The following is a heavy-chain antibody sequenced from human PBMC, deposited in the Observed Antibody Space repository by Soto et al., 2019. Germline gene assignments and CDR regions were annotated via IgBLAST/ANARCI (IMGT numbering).Heavy chain of an antibody. CDR2: IYTSGST. CDR3: ARVKSNDYVWGSYRFSLAFDI. J-gene: IGHJ3*02. CDR1: GGSISRYY. V-gene: IGHV4-4*07. D-gene: IGHD3-16*02. Sequence: SETLSLTCTVSGGSISRYYWSWIRQPAGKGLEWIGRIYTSGSTNYNPSLKSRVTMSVDTSKNQFSLKLSSVTAADTAVYYCARVKSNDYVWGSYRFSLAFDIWGQGTMVTVSS.